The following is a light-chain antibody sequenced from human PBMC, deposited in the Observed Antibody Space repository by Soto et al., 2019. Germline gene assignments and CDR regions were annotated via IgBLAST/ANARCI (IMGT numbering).Light chain of an antibody. CDR1: QSVSSY. Sequence: EIVLTQSPATLSLSPGERATLSCRASQSVSSYLAWYQQKPGQAPRLLIYDASNRATGIPARCSGSGSGTDLTLTISRLEPTDFAVYYCQQRSNWPPYTFGKGTKLDIK. CDR3: QQRSNWPPYT. J-gene: IGKJ2*01. CDR2: DAS. V-gene: IGKV3-11*01.